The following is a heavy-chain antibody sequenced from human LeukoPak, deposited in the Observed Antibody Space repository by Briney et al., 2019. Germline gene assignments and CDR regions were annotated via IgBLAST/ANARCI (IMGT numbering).Heavy chain of an antibody. CDR3: ATEGCSGGSCQFDY. CDR1: GYTLTELS. CDR2: FDPEDGET. Sequence: ASVKVSCKVSGYTLTELSMHWVRQAPGEGLEWMGGFDPEDGETIYAQKFQGRVTMTEDTSTDTAYMELSSLRSEDTAVYYCATEGCSGGSCQFDYWGQGTLVTVSS. D-gene: IGHD2-15*01. J-gene: IGHJ4*02. V-gene: IGHV1-24*01.